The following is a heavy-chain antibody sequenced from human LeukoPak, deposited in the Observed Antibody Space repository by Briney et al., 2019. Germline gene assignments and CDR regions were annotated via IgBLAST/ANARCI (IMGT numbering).Heavy chain of an antibody. D-gene: IGHD2-15*01. CDR3: ARDRGYCSGETCYAAADI. CDR1: GFTFSTYF. Sequence: GGSLRLSCAASGFTFSTYFMHWVRQAPGKGLEWVAVIASDGSHTFYVESVKGRFTISRDNSKNTLYLQMNSLRAEDTAVYYCARDRGYCSGETCYAAADIWGQGTMVTVSS. V-gene: IGHV3-30-3*01. CDR2: IASDGSHT. J-gene: IGHJ3*02.